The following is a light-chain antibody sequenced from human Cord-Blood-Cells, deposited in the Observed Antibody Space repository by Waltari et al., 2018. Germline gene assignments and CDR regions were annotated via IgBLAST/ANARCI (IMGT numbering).Light chain of an antibody. Sequence: QSALTQPASASGSPGQSITISCSGTSSDVGGYNTVSWSQQHPGKAPKLMIYEVSNRPSGVSNRFSGSKSGNTASLTISGLQAEDEADYYCSSYTSSSTLVFGTGTKVTVL. CDR3: SSYTSSSTLV. J-gene: IGLJ1*01. CDR2: EVS. V-gene: IGLV2-14*01. CDR1: SSDVGGYNT.